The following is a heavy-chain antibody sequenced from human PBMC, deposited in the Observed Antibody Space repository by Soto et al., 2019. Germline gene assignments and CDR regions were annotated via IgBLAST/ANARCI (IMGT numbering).Heavy chain of an antibody. CDR1: GFTFSSYG. J-gene: IGHJ4*02. D-gene: IGHD3-10*01. CDR3: ARDAYLGSGSYAY. V-gene: IGHV3-33*01. Sequence: QVQLVESGGGVVQPWRSLRLSCAASGFTFSSYGMHWVRQAPGKGLEWVALIWDDGSNKNYADSVKGRFTISRDDSKNTLYLQMNSLRAEDTAVYYCARDAYLGSGSYAYWGQGTLVTVSS. CDR2: IWDDGSNK.